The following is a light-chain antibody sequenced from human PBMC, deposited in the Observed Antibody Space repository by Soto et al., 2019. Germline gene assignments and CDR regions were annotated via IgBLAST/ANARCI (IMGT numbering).Light chain of an antibody. CDR2: EVS. J-gene: IGLJ2*01. CDR1: SSDVGGYNY. V-gene: IGLV2-8*01. CDR3: SSYTSSSTRV. Sequence: QAVVTQPPSASGSPGQSVTISCTGTSSDVGGYNYVSWYQQHPGKAPKLMIYEVSKRPSGVPDRFSGSKSGNTASLTVSGLQAEDEADYYCSSYTSSSTRVFGGGTKLTVL.